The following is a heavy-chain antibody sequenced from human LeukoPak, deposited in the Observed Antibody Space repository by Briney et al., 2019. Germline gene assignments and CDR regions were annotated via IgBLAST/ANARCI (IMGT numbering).Heavy chain of an antibody. CDR3: ARAATGSNSLGNFDN. D-gene: IGHD6-13*01. V-gene: IGHV4-30-4*01. J-gene: IGHJ5*02. CDR2: IHHDGST. Sequence: KPSQTLSLTCTVSGGSISSGSYFWSWIRQPPGKGLEWLGYIHHDGSTYYNPSLKSRTTIAVDTSKNQFSLNLRTVTAADTAVYYCARAATGSNSLGNFDNWGQGTLVTVSP. CDR1: GGSISSGSYF.